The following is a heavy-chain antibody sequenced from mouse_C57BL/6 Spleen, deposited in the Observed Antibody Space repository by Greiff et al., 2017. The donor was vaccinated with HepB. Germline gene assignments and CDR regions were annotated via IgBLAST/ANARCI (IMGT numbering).Heavy chain of an antibody. CDR1: GYTFTSYW. CDR3: ARGDYEDCYPFYAMDY. CDR2: ITPGSGST. D-gene: IGHD2-3*01. Sequence: QVQLQQPGAELVKPGASVTMSCKASGYTFTSYWITWVKQRPGQGLEWIGVITPGSGSTNYNEKFKSKATLTVDTSSSTAYMQLSSLTSEDSAVYYCARGDYEDCYPFYAMDYWGQGTSVTVSS. V-gene: IGHV1-55*01. J-gene: IGHJ4*01.